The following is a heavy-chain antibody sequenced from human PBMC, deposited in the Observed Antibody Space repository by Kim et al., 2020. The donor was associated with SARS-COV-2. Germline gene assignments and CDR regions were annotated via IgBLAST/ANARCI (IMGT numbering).Heavy chain of an antibody. CDR2: ISSSGSTI. V-gene: IGHV3-48*03. CDR3: ARGSIGYWTPGFDY. CDR1: GFTFSSYE. J-gene: IGHJ4*02. D-gene: IGHD3-22*01. Sequence: GGSLRLSCAASGFTFSSYEMNWVRQAPGKGLEWVSYISSSGSTIYYADSVKGRFTISRDNTKNSLYLQMNSLRVEDTAVYYCARGSIGYWTPGFDYCGQGTRVTLSS.